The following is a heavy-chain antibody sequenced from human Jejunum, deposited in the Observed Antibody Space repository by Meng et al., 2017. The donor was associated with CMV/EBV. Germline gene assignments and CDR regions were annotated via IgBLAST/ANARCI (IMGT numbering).Heavy chain of an antibody. CDR1: TYY. V-gene: IGHV4-39*07. CDR2: IYSSGTT. D-gene: IGHD1-26*01. Sequence: TYYWGWVRQSPGKGLEYIVSIYSSGTTHYNPALQSRAFISIDTSKNQFSLTLPSVTAADTALYYCASDRPFSGTYLTDAFNVWGPGVMVTVSS. CDR3: ASDRPFSGTYLTDAFNV. J-gene: IGHJ3*01.